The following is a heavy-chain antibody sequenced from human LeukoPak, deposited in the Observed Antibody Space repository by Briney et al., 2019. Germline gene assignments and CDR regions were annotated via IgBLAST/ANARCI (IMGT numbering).Heavy chain of an antibody. CDR2: IKQDGSEK. CDR3: ARDRGSSGWYEFDY. D-gene: IGHD6-19*01. Sequence: GGSLRLSCAASGFTSSSYWMSWVRQASGKGLEWVANIKQDGSEKYYVDSVKGRFTISRDNAKNSLYLQMNSLRAEDTAVYYCARDRGSSGWYEFDYWGQGTLVTVSS. V-gene: IGHV3-7*01. J-gene: IGHJ4*02. CDR1: GFTSSSYW.